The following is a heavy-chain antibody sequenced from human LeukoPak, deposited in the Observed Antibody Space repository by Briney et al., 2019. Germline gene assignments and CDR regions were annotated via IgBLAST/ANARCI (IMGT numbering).Heavy chain of an antibody. V-gene: IGHV5-51*01. D-gene: IGHD5-24*01. CDR3: ARLMEMATIAHAFDI. CDR1: GYSFTSYW. CDR2: IYPGDSDT. J-gene: IGHJ3*02. Sequence: GESLKISCKGSGYSFTSYWIGWVRQMPGKGLEWMGIIYPGDSDTRYSPSFQGLVTISADKSISTAYLQWSSLKASDTAMYYCARLMEMATIAHAFDIWGQGTMVTVSS.